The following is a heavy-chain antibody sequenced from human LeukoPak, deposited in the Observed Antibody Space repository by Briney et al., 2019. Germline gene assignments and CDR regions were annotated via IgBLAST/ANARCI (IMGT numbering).Heavy chain of an antibody. CDR1: GYPFSSYW. Sequence: GGSLRLSSAASGYPFSSYWMACVRQAPGKGLEWVATITLDGSDSYYVDSVKGRFTVSRDNAKNSLYLQMNSLRVEDTAVFYCTTENWYVFENWGQGSLVTVSS. J-gene: IGHJ4*02. CDR2: ITLDGSDS. CDR3: TTENWYVFEN. D-gene: IGHD1-1*01. V-gene: IGHV3-7*04.